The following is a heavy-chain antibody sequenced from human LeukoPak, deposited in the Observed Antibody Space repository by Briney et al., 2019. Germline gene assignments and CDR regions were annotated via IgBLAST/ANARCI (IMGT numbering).Heavy chain of an antibody. Sequence: GRSLRLSCAASGFTFDDYAMHWVRQAPGKGLEWVSGISWNSGSIGYADSVKGRFTISRDNAKNSLYLQMNRLRAEDTALYYCAKVVTSYYYYYGMDVWGQGTTVTVSS. CDR1: GFTFDDYA. V-gene: IGHV3-9*01. D-gene: IGHD2-2*01. J-gene: IGHJ6*02. CDR2: ISWNSGSI. CDR3: AKVVTSYYYYYGMDV.